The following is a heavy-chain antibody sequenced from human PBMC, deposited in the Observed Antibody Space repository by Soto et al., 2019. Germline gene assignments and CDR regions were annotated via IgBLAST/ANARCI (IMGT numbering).Heavy chain of an antibody. CDR3: AKNLPRTGRFDY. J-gene: IGHJ4*02. Sequence: SETLSLTCTLSGASITSTTYFWAWIRQPPGKGLEWVGSIYYSGRTYYNPSLRSRVTISVDRSKNQFSLTMSSVTAADTAVYYCAKNLPRTGRFDYWGQGT. V-gene: IGHV4-39*01. CDR1: GASITSTTYF. CDR2: IYYSGRT.